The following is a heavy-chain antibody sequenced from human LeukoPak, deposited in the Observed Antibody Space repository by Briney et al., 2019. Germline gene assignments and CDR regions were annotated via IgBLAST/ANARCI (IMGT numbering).Heavy chain of an antibody. CDR3: ARERSGSYPPYYFDY. CDR2: IYYSGST. V-gene: IGHV4-59*01. CDR1: GGSISSYY. D-gene: IGHD1-26*01. J-gene: IGHJ4*02. Sequence: SETLSLTCTVSGGSISSYYWGWIRQPPGQGLEWIGYIYYSGSTNYNPSLKSRVTISVDTSKNQFSLKLSSVTAADTAVYYCARERSGSYPPYYFDYWGQGALVTVSS.